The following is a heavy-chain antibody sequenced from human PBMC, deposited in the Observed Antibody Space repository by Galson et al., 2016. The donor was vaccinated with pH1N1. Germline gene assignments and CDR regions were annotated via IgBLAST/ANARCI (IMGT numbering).Heavy chain of an antibody. Sequence: SLRLSCAVSGFTFDSHEMNWVRQAPGKGLEWVASISSGGNTMFYADSVKGRFIISRDNAKNSLYLQMNSLRVEDTAVYYCARAYYDPLTRFSRAFDHWGQGTLVTVSS. J-gene: IGHJ4*02. V-gene: IGHV3-48*03. CDR1: GFTFDSHE. CDR2: ISSGGNTM. D-gene: IGHD3-9*01. CDR3: ARAYYDPLTRFSRAFDH.